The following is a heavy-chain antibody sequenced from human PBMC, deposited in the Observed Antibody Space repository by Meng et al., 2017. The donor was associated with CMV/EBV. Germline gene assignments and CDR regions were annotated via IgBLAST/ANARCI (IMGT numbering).Heavy chain of an antibody. V-gene: IGHV3-11*04. J-gene: IGHJ6*02. CDR2: ISSSGSTM. CDR3: ARDYEVSVRTYYDFWSGYSGNYYYGMDV. D-gene: IGHD3-3*01. CDR1: GFTFSDYY. Sequence: GGSLRLSCAASGFTFSDYYMSWIRQAPGKGLEWVSYISSSGSTMYYADSVKGRFTISRDNAKNSLYLQMNSLRAEDTAVYYCARDYEVSVRTYYDFWSGYSGNYYYGMDVWGQGTTVTVSS.